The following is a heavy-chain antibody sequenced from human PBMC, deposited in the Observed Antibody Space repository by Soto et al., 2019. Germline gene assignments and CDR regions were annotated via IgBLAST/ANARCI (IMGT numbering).Heavy chain of an antibody. CDR3: ARGRGYNWNSPLDY. V-gene: IGHV4-34*01. CDR2: INHSGST. CDR1: GLSFSGYY. Sequence: TSETLSLTCGFYGLSFSGYYWSWIRQPPGKGLEWIGEINHSGSTNYNPSLKSRVTISVDTSKNQFSLKLSSVTAADTAVYYCARGRGYNWNSPLDYWGQGTLVTVSS. J-gene: IGHJ4*02. D-gene: IGHD1-7*01.